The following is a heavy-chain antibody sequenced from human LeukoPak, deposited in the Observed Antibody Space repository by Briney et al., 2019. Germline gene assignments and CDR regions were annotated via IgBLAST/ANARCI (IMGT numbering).Heavy chain of an antibody. V-gene: IGHV3-30*18. J-gene: IGHJ5*02. CDR3: AKVDH. Sequence: GGSLRLSCAASGFTFNNYGMHWVRQAPGKGLEWVAVISYDGSDKYYADSVKGRFTISRDNSKNTLYLQLNNLRTEDTAVYFCAKVDHWGQGTLVTVSS. CDR2: ISYDGSDK. CDR1: GFTFNNYG.